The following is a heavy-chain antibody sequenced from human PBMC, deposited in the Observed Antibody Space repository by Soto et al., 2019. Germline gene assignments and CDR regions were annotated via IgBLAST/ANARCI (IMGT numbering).Heavy chain of an antibody. CDR3: AWLAWFGDPVPPFDC. V-gene: IGHV3-23*01. Sequence: PGGSLRLSCTASGFAFSTYAMSWVRQAPGKGLEWVSGISGSGGSTNHADSVKGRFIISRDNSKNMVYLQMNSLRVEDTARYYCAWLAWFGDPVPPFDCWGQGTVVTSPQ. CDR1: GFAFSTYA. J-gene: IGHJ4*02. CDR2: ISGSGGST. D-gene: IGHD3-10*01.